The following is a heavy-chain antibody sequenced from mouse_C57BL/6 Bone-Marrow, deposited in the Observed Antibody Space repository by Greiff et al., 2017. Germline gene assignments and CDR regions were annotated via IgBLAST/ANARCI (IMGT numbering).Heavy chain of an antibody. V-gene: IGHV5-4*03. CDR2: ISDGGSYT. CDR1: GFTFSSYA. J-gene: IGHJ3*02. D-gene: IGHD1-1*01. CDR3: ARGIYGGY. Sequence: EVKLVESGGGLVKPGGSLKLSCAASGFTFSSYAMSWVRQTPEKRLEWVATISDGGSYTYYPDNVKGRFTISRDNAKNNLYLQMSHLKSEDTAMYYCARGIYGGYGGQGTLVTVSA.